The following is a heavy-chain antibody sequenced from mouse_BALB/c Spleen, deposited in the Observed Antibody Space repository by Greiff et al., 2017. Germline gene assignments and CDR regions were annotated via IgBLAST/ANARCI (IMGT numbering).Heavy chain of an antibody. CDR3: ARSGNLDY. CDR1: GFTFSSFG. V-gene: IGHV5-17*02. D-gene: IGHD2-1*01. CDR2: ISSGSSTI. J-gene: IGHJ2*01. Sequence: EVQRVESGGGLVQPGGSRKLSCAASGFTFSSFGMHWVGQAPEKGLEWVAYISSGSSTIYYADTVKGRFTISRDNPKNTLFLQMTSLRSEDTAMYYCARSGNLDYWGQGTTLTVSS.